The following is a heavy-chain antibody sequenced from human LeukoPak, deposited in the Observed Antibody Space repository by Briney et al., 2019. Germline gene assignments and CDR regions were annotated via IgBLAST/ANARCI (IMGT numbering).Heavy chain of an antibody. Sequence: SETLSLTCTVSGGSVSSNSYYWSWVRQPPGKGLEWIGFIDYTGSANYNPSLKSRVTISLDTSKNQFSVKVLSVTAADTAVYYCARIPVAKTFDYWGQGTLVTVS. V-gene: IGHV4-61*01. J-gene: IGHJ4*02. CDR1: GGSVSSNSYY. CDR3: ARIPVAKTFDY. CDR2: IDYTGSA. D-gene: IGHD6-19*01.